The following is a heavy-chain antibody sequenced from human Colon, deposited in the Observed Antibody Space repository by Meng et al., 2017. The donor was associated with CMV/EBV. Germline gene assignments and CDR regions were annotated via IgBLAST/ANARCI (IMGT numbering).Heavy chain of an antibody. D-gene: IGHD3-22*01. Sequence: SVKVSCKASGGTFSSYTISWVRQAPGQGLEWMGRIIPILGIANYAQKFQGRVTITADKSTSTAYMELSSLRSEDTAVYYCARTYYYDSSGSSPFDYWGQGTLVTVSS. V-gene: IGHV1-69*02. CDR3: ARTYYYDSSGSSPFDY. CDR1: GGTFSSYT. CDR2: IIPILGIA. J-gene: IGHJ4*02.